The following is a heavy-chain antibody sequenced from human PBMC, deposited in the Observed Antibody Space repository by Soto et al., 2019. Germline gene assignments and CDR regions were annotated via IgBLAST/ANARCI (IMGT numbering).Heavy chain of an antibody. J-gene: IGHJ4*02. CDR3: ARANRWGDCSGGSCYSGPYYFDY. V-gene: IGHV1-3*01. D-gene: IGHD2-15*01. CDR2: INAGNGNT. CDR1: GYTFTSYA. Sequence: ASVKVSCKASGYTFTSYAMHWVRQAPGQRLEWMGWINAGNGNTKYSQKFQGRVTITRDTSASTAYMELSSLRSEDTAVYYCARANRWGDCSGGSCYSGPYYFDYWGQGTLVTVSS.